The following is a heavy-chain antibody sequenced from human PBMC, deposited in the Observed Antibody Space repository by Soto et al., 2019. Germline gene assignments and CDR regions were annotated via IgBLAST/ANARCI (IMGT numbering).Heavy chain of an antibody. CDR1: GYTFTSYD. Sequence: VKVSCKASGYTFTSYDINWVRQATGQGLEWMGWMNPNSGNTGYAQKFQGRVTMTRNTSISTAYMELSSLRSEDTAVYYCARRELRXFDWLLTDPDAFDIWGQGTMVTVSS. CDR3: ARRELRXFDWLLTDPDAFDI. CDR2: MNPNSGNT. V-gene: IGHV1-8*01. D-gene: IGHD3-9*01. J-gene: IGHJ3*02.